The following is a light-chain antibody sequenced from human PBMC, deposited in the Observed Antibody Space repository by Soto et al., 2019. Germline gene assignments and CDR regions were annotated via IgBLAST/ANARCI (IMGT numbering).Light chain of an antibody. Sequence: QSALTQPRSVSGSPGQSVTISCTGTSSDVGGYNYVSWYQQHPGKAPKLMIYDVSKRPSGVPDRFSGSKSGNTASLTISGLQAEDEADYYCCSYAGSLHVVFGGGTKLT. V-gene: IGLV2-11*01. J-gene: IGLJ2*01. CDR2: DVS. CDR3: CSYAGSLHVV. CDR1: SSDVGGYNY.